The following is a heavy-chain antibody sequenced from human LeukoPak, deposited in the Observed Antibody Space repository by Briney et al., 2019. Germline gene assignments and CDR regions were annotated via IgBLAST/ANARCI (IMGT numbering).Heavy chain of an antibody. CDR3: AKVKQQLALYYFDY. D-gene: IGHD6-13*01. V-gene: IGHV3-30*18. CDR2: ISYDGSNK. Sequence: GRSLRLSCAASGFTFSSYGMHWVRQAPGKGLEWVAVISYDGSNKYYADSVKGRFTISRDNSKNTLYLQMNSLRAEDTAVYYCAKVKQQLALYYFDYWGRGTLVTVSS. J-gene: IGHJ4*02. CDR1: GFTFSSYG.